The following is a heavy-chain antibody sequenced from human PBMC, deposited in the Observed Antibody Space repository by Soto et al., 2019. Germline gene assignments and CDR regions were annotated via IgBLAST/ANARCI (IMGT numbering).Heavy chain of an antibody. CDR1: GYTFTSYG. Sequence: QVHLVQSGAEVKKPWASVKVSCKASGYTFTSYGITWVRQAPGQGLEWMGWISAHNGNTDYAQKLQGRVIVPRDTSPSTAYMELRSLRSDDTAVYYCARGRYGDYCGQGALVTVSS. V-gene: IGHV1-18*01. CDR2: ISAHNGNT. J-gene: IGHJ4*02. CDR3: ARGRYGDY. D-gene: IGHD1-1*01.